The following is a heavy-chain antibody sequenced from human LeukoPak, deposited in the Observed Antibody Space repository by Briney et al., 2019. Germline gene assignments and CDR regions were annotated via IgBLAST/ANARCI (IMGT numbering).Heavy chain of an antibody. CDR2: IKQDGSEK. J-gene: IGHJ6*02. D-gene: IGHD6-13*01. CDR3: ARDPMTAAGSKDGMDV. CDR1: GFTFSRYW. Sequence: GGSLRLSCAASGFTFSRYWISWVREAPGKGLEWVANIKQDGSEKYYVDSAKGRFTISRDNAKNSLSLQMNSLRAEDTAVYYCARDPMTAAGSKDGMDVWGQGTTVTVSS. V-gene: IGHV3-7*01.